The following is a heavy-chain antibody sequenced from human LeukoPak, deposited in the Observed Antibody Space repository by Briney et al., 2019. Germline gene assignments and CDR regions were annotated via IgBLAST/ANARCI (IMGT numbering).Heavy chain of an antibody. V-gene: IGHV4-59*01. CDR3: ARDVLVAATGSWFDP. D-gene: IGHD2-15*01. CDR2: IYYSEST. Sequence: SETLSLTCTVSGGSISSYYWSWIRQPPGKGLEWIGYIYYSESTNYNPSLKSRVTISVDTSKDQFSLKLSSVTAADTAVYYCARDVLVAATGSWFDPWGQGTLVTVSS. CDR1: GGSISSYY. J-gene: IGHJ5*02.